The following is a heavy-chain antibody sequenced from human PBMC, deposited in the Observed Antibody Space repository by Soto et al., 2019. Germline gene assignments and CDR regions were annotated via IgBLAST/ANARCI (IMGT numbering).Heavy chain of an antibody. CDR3: ATQDCSGADCYQPG. V-gene: IGHV3-23*01. CDR1: GFPFGRSA. Sequence: GGSLRLSCAASGFPFGRSAMSWVRQAPGMGLEWVSTIISDTARTHYADSVKGRFTISRDSSKNTMFLQMNSLRAADTAVYYCATQDCSGADCYQPGWGQGTLVTVSS. CDR2: IISDTART. D-gene: IGHD2-21*02. J-gene: IGHJ4*02.